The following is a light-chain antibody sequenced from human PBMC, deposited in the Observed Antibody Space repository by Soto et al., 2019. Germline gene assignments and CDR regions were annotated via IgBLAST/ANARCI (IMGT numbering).Light chain of an antibody. V-gene: IGKV3-15*01. Sequence: EIVMTQSPATLSVSPGERATLSCSASQSVSSNLAWYQQKPGQAPRLLIYGASTRATGIPARFSGSGSGTGVTLTISSLQSEDFAVYYCQQYNNWPPMYAFGQGTKVEIK. CDR1: QSVSSN. CDR2: GAS. CDR3: QQYNNWPPMYA. J-gene: IGKJ2*01.